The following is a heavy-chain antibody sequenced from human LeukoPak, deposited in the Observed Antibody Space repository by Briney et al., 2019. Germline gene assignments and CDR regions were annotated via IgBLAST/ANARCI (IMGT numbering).Heavy chain of an antibody. D-gene: IGHD4-23*01. CDR3: ARVGDYGGNSVAFDI. V-gene: IGHV3-30*03. CDR1: GFTFSSYD. Sequence: PGGSLRLSCAASGFTFSSYDLHWVRQAPGKGLEWVTIISYDGSNKYYADSVKGRFTISRDNAKNSLYLQMNSLRAEDTAVYYCARVGDYGGNSVAFDIWGQGTMVTVSS. J-gene: IGHJ3*02. CDR2: ISYDGSNK.